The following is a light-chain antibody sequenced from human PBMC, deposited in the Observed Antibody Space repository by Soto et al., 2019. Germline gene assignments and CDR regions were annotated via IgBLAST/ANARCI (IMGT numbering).Light chain of an antibody. CDR1: ESVSSSY. J-gene: IGKJ1*01. CDR3: QRYGSSPLT. V-gene: IGKV3-20*01. CDR2: SAS. Sequence: EIVLRQSPRTLSLSPGERASLSCRASESVSSSYLAWYQQKPGQAPRPLIYSASSRATGIPYRFSGSGPGTDFTLTIGSLEPEDFAVYYSQRYGSSPLTFGQGTKVDIK.